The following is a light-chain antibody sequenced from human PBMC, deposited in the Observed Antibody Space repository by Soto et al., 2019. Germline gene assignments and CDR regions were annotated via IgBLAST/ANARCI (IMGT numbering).Light chain of an antibody. Sequence: DIQMTQSPSSLSASVGDRVTITCRASQSIITYLNWYQQKPGKAPKLLIYGASGLHSGVPSRFSGSGSGTDFTLTISSLQPEDFATYYCQQSYSIPRTCGQGTKVEIK. J-gene: IGKJ1*01. CDR2: GAS. CDR1: QSIITY. V-gene: IGKV1-39*01. CDR3: QQSYSIPRT.